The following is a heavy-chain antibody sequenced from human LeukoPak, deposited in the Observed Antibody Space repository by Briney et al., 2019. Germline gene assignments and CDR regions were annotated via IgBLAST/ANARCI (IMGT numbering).Heavy chain of an antibody. J-gene: IGHJ4*02. CDR3: AGGGAANDY. V-gene: IGHV1-69*06. CDR1: GGTFSSYA. CDR2: IIPIFGTA. Sequence: SVKVSCKASGGTFSSYAISWVRQAPGQGLEWMGGIIPIFGTANYAQKFRGRVTITADKSTRTAYMELSSLRSEDTAVYYCAGGGAANDYWGQGTLVTVSS. D-gene: IGHD3-16*01.